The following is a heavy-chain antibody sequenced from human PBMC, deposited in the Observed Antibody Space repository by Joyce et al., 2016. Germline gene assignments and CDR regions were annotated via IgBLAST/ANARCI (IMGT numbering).Heavy chain of an antibody. J-gene: IGHJ6*02. Sequence: QVQLVQSGAEVKKPGASVKVSCKASGYNFTGYYMHWVRQGPGQGVEWMGWVNPNSGGTNYAKKFQGRVTMTRDTSIRTAYMGLSRVRSDDTAVYYCARDANDYGDYGWGGYGMDVWGQGTTVTVSS. CDR3: ARDANDYGDYGWGGYGMDV. CDR2: VNPNSGGT. V-gene: IGHV1-2*02. D-gene: IGHD4-17*01. CDR1: GYNFTGYY.